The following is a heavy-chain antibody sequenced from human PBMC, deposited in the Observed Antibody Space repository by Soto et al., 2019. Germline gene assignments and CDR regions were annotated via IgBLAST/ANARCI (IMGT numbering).Heavy chain of an antibody. D-gene: IGHD3-3*02. CDR3: ATGRHFFASVH. V-gene: IGHV4-61*01. CDR2: AYSSGST. CDR1: GDPVNTDSYH. J-gene: IGHJ4*02. Sequence: SETLSLTCAVSGDPVNTDSYHWSWIRQSPARGLEWVGFAYSSGSTDYNPSLKSRVTLSLDTSNTRSSLQLTSVTAVDTAVYYCATGRHFFASVHWGEGTLVTVTS.